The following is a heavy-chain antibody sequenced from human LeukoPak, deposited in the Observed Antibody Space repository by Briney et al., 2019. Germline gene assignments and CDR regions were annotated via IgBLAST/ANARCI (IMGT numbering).Heavy chain of an antibody. V-gene: IGHV4-59*01. CDR3: ASPSITGTEDAFDI. D-gene: IGHD1-20*01. Sequence: SETLSLTCTVSGGSISSYYWSWIRQPPGKGLEWIGYIYYSGSTNYNPSLKSRVTISVDTSKNQFSLKLSSVTAADTAVYYCASPSITGTEDAFDIWGQGTMVTVSS. J-gene: IGHJ3*02. CDR1: GGSISSYY. CDR2: IYYSGST.